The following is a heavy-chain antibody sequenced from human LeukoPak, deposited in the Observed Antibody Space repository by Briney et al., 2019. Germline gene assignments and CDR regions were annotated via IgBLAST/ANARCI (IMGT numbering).Heavy chain of an antibody. Sequence: GGSLRLSCAASGFTFSSYGMHWVRQAPGKGLEWVAFIRYDGSNKYYADSVKGRFTISRDNSKNTLYLQMNSLRAEDTAVYYCAKAAIFGVVMVRDLFDYWGQGTLVTVSS. V-gene: IGHV3-30*02. J-gene: IGHJ4*02. CDR3: AKAAIFGVVMVRDLFDY. CDR2: IRYDGSNK. D-gene: IGHD3-3*01. CDR1: GFTFSSYG.